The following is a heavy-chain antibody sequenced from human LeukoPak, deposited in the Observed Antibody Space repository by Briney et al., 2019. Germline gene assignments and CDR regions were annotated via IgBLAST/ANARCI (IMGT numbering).Heavy chain of an antibody. CDR2: VSGSGGST. D-gene: IGHD6-19*01. CDR1: GFTFSSYA. CDR3: AKTGSGWYEYYMHV. V-gene: IGHV3-23*01. Sequence: GGSLRLSCTASGFTFSSYAMSWVRQAPGKGLEWVSGVSGSGGSTNYADSVKGRFTISRDNSQDSLYLDMRSLKVDDTATYYCAKTGSGWYEYYMHVWGKGTTVAVSS. J-gene: IGHJ6*03.